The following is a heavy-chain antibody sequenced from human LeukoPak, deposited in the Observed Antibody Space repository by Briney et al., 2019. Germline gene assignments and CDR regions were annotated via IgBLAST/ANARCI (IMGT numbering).Heavy chain of an antibody. CDR3: VRDSEYYGSGTSGDY. J-gene: IGHJ4*02. CDR1: GYIFSGHY. D-gene: IGHD3-10*01. V-gene: IGHV1-2*02. CDR2: INPNSGGT. Sequence: ASVTVSCKASGYIFSGHYMHWVRQAPGQGLEWMGWINPNSGGTNYAQKFQGRVTMTRDTSISTAYMELSRLISDDTAVYYCVRDSEYYGSGTSGDYWGQGTLVTVSS.